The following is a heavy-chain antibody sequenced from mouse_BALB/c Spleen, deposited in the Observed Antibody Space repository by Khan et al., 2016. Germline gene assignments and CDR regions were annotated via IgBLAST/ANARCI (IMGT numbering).Heavy chain of an antibody. CDR2: INPDSSTI. J-gene: IGHJ3*01. CDR3: ARPGYYGFFAY. V-gene: IGHV4-1*02. CDR1: GFDFSRYW. Sequence: EVKLLESGGGLVQPGGSLKLSCAASGFDFSRYWLSWVRQAPGKGLEWIGEINPDSSTINYTPSLKDKFIISSDNAKNTLYLQMSKVRSKVTALYYCARPGYYGFFAYWGQGTLVTVSA. D-gene: IGHD1-2*01.